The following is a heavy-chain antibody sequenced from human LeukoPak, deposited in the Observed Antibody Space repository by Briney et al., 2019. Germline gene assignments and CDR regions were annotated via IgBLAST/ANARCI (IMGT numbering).Heavy chain of an antibody. Sequence: SETLSLTCAVSGGSISSGGYSWSWIRQPPGKGLEWIGYIYHSGSTYYNPSLKSRVTISVDRSKNQFSLKLSSVTAADTAVYYCARREYAIDYWGQGTLVTVSS. D-gene: IGHD2-8*01. CDR2: IYHSGST. V-gene: IGHV4-30-2*01. CDR1: GGSISSGGYS. J-gene: IGHJ4*02. CDR3: ARREYAIDY.